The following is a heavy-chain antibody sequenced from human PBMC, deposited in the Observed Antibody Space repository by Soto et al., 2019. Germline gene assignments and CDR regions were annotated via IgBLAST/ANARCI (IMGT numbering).Heavy chain of an antibody. CDR2: ISGSGGSSYSQ. J-gene: IGHJ5*02. Sequence: PGGSLRLSCVGSGFSLSRYAMSWVRQAPGKGLQWVSTISGSGGSSYSQYYADSVKGRFTVSRDKSKNTLYLQITSLRVEDTAVYYCAKTTGYHPLRWLDPWCQG. V-gene: IGHV3-23*01. CDR1: GFSLSRYA. CDR3: AKTTGYHPLRWLDP. D-gene: IGHD3-9*01.